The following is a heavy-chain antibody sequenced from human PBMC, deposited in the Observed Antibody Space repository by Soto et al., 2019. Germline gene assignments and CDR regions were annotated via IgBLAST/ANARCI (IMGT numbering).Heavy chain of an antibody. Sequence: SETLSLTCSVSGGSVISSTYCWTWIRKAPGQGLELIGYIRETADTNYIPSLKSRVSISIDRSKNQFSLKLSSVTAADTAVYYCARDPSDYGGFRDYYYGMDVWGQGTTVTVSS. CDR3: ARDPSDYGGFRDYYYGMDV. CDR2: IRETADT. CDR1: GGSVISSTYC. V-gene: IGHV4-61*01. D-gene: IGHD4-17*01. J-gene: IGHJ6*02.